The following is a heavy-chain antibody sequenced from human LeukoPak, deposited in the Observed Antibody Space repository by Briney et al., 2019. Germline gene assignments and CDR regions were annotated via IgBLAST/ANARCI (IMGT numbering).Heavy chain of an antibody. CDR1: GGSISTYY. D-gene: IGHD2-2*02. CDR2: IYSSGNT. V-gene: IGHV4-59*08. Sequence: SETLSLTCTVSGGSISTYYWTWIRQPPGKGLKWIGYIYSSGNTNYSPSLSSRVTISLDTSKNQFSLMLRSLTAADTAVYYCARRYTASPGERFDYWGQGILVTVSS. J-gene: IGHJ4*02. CDR3: ARRYTASPGERFDY.